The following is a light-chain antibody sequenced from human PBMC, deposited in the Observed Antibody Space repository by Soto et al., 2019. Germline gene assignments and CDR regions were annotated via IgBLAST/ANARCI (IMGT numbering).Light chain of an antibody. CDR3: QHYNNWPYT. CDR1: QSVSSN. J-gene: IGKJ2*01. Sequence: EIVLTQSPATLSVSPGERATLSCRASQSVSSNLAWYQQKPGQAPRLLLSGASARATGIPARFSGSGSGTEFTLTISSLQSEDFAVYYCQHYNNWPYTFGQGTKLEIK. CDR2: GAS. V-gene: IGKV3-15*01.